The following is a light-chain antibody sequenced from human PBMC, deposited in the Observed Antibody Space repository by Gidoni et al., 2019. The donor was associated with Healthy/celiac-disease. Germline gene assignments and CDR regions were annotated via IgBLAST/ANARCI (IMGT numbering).Light chain of an antibody. Sequence: IQMTQSPSTLSASVGDRVTITCRASQSIRSWLDWYQQKPGKDPKLLIYTASSLESGVPSRCSGSRSGKEVTLTISSLHPDDFATYYCQQYNSYSYTFGQGTKLEIK. CDR3: QQYNSYSYT. CDR1: QSIRSW. V-gene: IGKV1-5*03. CDR2: TAS. J-gene: IGKJ2*01.